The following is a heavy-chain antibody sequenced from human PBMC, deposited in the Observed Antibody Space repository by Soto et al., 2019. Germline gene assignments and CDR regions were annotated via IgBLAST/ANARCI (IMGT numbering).Heavy chain of an antibody. D-gene: IGHD2-2*01. CDR1: GFTFSNAW. CDR3: TTRSVLVPAAIITYYYGMDV. Sequence: EVQLVESGGGLVRPGGSLRLSCAASGFTFSNAWMNWVRQAPGKGLEWVGRIKSKTDGGTTDYAAPVKGRFTISRDDSKNTLYLQMNSLKTEDTAVYYCTTRSVLVPAAIITYYYGMDVWGQGTTVTVSS. V-gene: IGHV3-15*07. J-gene: IGHJ6*02. CDR2: IKSKTDGGTT.